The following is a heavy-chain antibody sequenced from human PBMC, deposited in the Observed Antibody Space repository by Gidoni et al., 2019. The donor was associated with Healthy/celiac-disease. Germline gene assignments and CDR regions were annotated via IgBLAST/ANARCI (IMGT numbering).Heavy chain of an antibody. Sequence: QVQLQESGPGLVKPSETLSLTCAGSGYSISSGYYWGWIRQPPGKGLEWIGSIYHSGSTYYNPSLKSRVTISVDTSKNQFSLKLSSVTAADTAVYYCARAPQWLGYYYYMDVWGKGTTVTVSS. V-gene: IGHV4-38-2*01. D-gene: IGHD6-19*01. CDR2: IYHSGST. CDR1: GYSISSGYY. CDR3: ARAPQWLGYYYYMDV. J-gene: IGHJ6*03.